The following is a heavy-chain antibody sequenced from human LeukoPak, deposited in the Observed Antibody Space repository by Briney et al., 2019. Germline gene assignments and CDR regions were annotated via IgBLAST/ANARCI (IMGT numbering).Heavy chain of an antibody. J-gene: IGHJ4*02. CDR1: GFTFSSYA. CDR2: ISGSGGST. V-gene: IGHV3-23*01. CDR3: AKGCSSWYRCDY. D-gene: IGHD6-13*01. Sequence: PGGSLRLSCAASGFTFSSYAMSWVRKAPGKGLEWVSAISGSGGSTYYADSVKGRFTISRDNSKNTLYLQMNSLRAEDTAVYYCAKGCSSWYRCDYWGQGTLVTVSS.